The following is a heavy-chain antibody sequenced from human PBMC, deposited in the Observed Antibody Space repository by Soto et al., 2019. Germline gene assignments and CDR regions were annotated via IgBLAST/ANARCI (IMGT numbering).Heavy chain of an antibody. CDR2: ISWNSGSI. CDR3: AKDMGDGSHKNHYYYGMDV. D-gene: IGHD3-16*01. Sequence: GGSLRLSCAASGFTFDDYAMHWVRQAPGKGLEWVSGISWNSGSIGYADSVKGRFTISRDNAKNSLYLQMNSLRAEDTALYYCAKDMGDGSHKNHYYYGMDVWGQGTTVTVSS. J-gene: IGHJ6*02. CDR1: GFTFDDYA. V-gene: IGHV3-9*01.